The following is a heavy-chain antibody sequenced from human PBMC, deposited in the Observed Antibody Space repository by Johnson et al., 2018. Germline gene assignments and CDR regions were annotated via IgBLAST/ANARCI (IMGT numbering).Heavy chain of an antibody. D-gene: IGHD4-23*01. Sequence: VQLVESGGGLVQPGGSLRLSCEASGFTLSDHYMDWVRQTPGKGLEWVGRSRSKGRGYTTEYAPSVKGKFTFSRDESRNSWFLQMNSLRTDNTALYYCGKVGGYIGGTDAFEMWGQGTMVTVSS. CDR3: GKVGGYIGGTDAFEM. V-gene: IGHV3-72*01. J-gene: IGHJ3*02. CDR1: GFTLSDHY. CDR2: SRSKGRGYTT.